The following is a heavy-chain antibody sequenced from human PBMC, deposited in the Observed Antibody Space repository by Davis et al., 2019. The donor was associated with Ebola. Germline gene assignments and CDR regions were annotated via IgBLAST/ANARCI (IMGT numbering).Heavy chain of an antibody. CDR1: GFSVTNNH. CDR3: AAEGRSSRPGY. Sequence: GESLKISCEASGFSVTNNHMSWVRQAPGKGLEWVSHIQSGGRINYADSAKGRFTISRDSSKNTLYLQMNSLRIEDTAVYYCAAEGRSSRPGYWGQGTLVTVSS. V-gene: IGHV3-53*01. J-gene: IGHJ4*02. D-gene: IGHD3-10*01. CDR2: IQSGGRI.